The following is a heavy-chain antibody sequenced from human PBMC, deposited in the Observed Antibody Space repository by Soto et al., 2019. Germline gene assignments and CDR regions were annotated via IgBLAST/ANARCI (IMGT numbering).Heavy chain of an antibody. CDR1: GFTFSSYS. V-gene: IGHV3-21*01. J-gene: IGHJ5*02. Sequence: GGSLRLSCAASGFTFSSYSMNWVRQAPGKGLEWVSSISSSSSYIYYADSVKGRFTISRDNAKNSLYLQMNSLRAEDTAVYYCARDLRPGVNWFDPWGQGTLVTVSS. CDR2: ISSSSSYI. D-gene: IGHD3-10*01. CDR3: ARDLRPGVNWFDP.